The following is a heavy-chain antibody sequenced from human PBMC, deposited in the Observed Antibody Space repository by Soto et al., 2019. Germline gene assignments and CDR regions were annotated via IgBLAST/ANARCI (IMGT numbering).Heavy chain of an antibody. Sequence: EVQLVESGGGLVAPGGSLRLSCVASGFALTTYTMNWVRQAPGTGLEWVSSINGRSNYKYYSDSVKGRFTVSRDNGQNSLFLQMSRLGPEDTAVYYCVREDGVVGASSAFYSWGQGTLVTVSS. D-gene: IGHD1-26*01. CDR2: INGRSNYK. V-gene: IGHV3-21*02. CDR3: VREDGVVGASSAFYS. J-gene: IGHJ4*02. CDR1: GFALTTYT.